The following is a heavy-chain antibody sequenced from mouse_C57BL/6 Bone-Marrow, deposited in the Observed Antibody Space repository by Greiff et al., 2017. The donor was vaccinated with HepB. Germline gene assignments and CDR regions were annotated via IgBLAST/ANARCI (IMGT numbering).Heavy chain of an antibody. D-gene: IGHD2-5*01. CDR1: GFNIKDDY. J-gene: IGHJ3*01. CDR2: IDPENGDT. V-gene: IGHV14-4*01. Sequence: VQLQQSGAELVRPGASVKLSCTASGFNIKDDYMHWVKQRPEQGLEWIGWIDPENGDTEYASKFQGQATITADTSSNTAYLQLSSLTSEDTAVYYCTTAYYSNYVSVLWFAYWGQGTLVTVSA. CDR3: TTAYYSNYVSVLWFAY.